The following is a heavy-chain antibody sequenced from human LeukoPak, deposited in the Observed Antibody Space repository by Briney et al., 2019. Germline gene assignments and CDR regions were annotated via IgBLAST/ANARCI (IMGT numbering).Heavy chain of an antibody. J-gene: IGHJ3*02. D-gene: IGHD6-13*01. V-gene: IGHV4-61*01. CDR2: IYYSGST. CDR1: GGSTSSGSYY. CDR3: ARGAAAGKGDAFDI. Sequence: PSETLSLTCTVSGGSTSSGSYYWSWIRQSPGKGLEWIGYIYYSGSTNYNPSLKSRVTISVDTSKNQFSLKLSSVTAADTAVYYCARGAAAGKGDAFDIWGQGTMVTVSS.